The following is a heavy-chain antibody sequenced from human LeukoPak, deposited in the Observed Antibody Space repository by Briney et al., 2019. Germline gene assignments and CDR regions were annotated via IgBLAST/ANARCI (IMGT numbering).Heavy chain of an antibody. Sequence: GGSLRLSCAVSGFRLSDYGMQWVRQAPGKGLEWVAVTRYDGSKKNYGDSVKGRFTISKDDSKSTLFLQMNSLRVEDTAVYYCVRWGGNSEYYFDHWGQGTLVTVSS. V-gene: IGHV3-33*01. J-gene: IGHJ4*02. D-gene: IGHD3-10*01. CDR3: VRWGGNSEYYFDH. CDR1: GFRLSDYG. CDR2: TRYDGSKK.